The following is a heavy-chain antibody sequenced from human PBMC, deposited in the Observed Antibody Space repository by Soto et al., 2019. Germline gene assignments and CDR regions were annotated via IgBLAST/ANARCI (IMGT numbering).Heavy chain of an antibody. D-gene: IGHD2-2*01. CDR3: ARNACSSASCHPYFDY. Sequence: PSETLSLTCAVSGGSISSSNWWSWVRQPPGKGLEWIGEIYHSGSTNYNPSLKSRVAIPVDTSKNQFSLKLSSVTAADTAVYYCARNACSSASCHPYFDYWGQGTLVTVSS. CDR1: GGSISSSNW. J-gene: IGHJ4*02. CDR2: IYHSGST. V-gene: IGHV4-4*02.